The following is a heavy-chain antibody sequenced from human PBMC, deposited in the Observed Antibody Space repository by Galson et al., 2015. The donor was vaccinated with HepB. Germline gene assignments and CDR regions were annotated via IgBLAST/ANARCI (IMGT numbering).Heavy chain of an antibody. CDR1: GFTFSSYS. CDR3: ARDSLGEPPSDIDY. Sequence: LRLSCAASGFTFSSYSMNWVRQAPGKGLEWVSSISSSSSYIYYADSVKGRFTISRDNAKNSLYLQMNSLRAEDTAVYYCARDSLGEPPSDIDYWGQGTLVTVSS. D-gene: IGHD3-16*01. J-gene: IGHJ4*02. CDR2: ISSSSSYI. V-gene: IGHV3-21*01.